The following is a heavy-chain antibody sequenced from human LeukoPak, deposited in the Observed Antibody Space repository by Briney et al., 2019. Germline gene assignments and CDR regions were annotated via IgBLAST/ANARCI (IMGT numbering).Heavy chain of an antibody. J-gene: IGHJ4*02. CDR1: GFTFSSYA. V-gene: IGHV3-30-3*01. CDR3: AKEAARPDY. CDR2: ISYDGSNK. Sequence: GGSLRLSCAASGFTFSSYAMHWVRQAPGKGLEWVAVISYDGSNKYYADSVKGRFTISRDNSKNTLYLQMNSLRAEDTAVYYCAKEAARPDYWGQGTLVTVSS. D-gene: IGHD6-6*01.